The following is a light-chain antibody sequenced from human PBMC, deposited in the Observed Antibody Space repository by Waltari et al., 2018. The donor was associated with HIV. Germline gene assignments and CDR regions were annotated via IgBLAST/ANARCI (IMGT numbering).Light chain of an antibody. CDR2: DNN. CDR1: TSNIGHNF. Sequence: QSVLTQPPSVSATPGQKVTISCSGRTSNIGHNFVSWYQHIPGTAPKLLIYDNNDLPAGIPARFSASKSGTSATLGITGLQTGDEADYYCATWDSGLNDVVFGGGTKVTAL. J-gene: IGLJ2*01. V-gene: IGLV1-51*01. CDR3: ATWDSGLNDVV.